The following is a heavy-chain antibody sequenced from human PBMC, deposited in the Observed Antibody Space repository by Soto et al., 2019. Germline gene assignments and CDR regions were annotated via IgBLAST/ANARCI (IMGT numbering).Heavy chain of an antibody. CDR3: ARDSGFGFHFDS. V-gene: IGHV1-69*13. D-gene: IGHD3-3*01. CDR2: IIPIFGTA. Sequence: GASVKVSCKASGGTFSSYAISWVRQAPGQGHEWMRGIIPIFGTANYAQKFKGRVTITADESTSTANMELSSLRSEDTAVYYCARDSGFGFHFDSWGLGTLVTVSS. CDR1: GGTFSSYA. J-gene: IGHJ4*02.